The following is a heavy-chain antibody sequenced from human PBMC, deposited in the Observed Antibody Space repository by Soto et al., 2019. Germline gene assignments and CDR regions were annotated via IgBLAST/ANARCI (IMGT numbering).Heavy chain of an antibody. CDR3: ASRQWLASGY. J-gene: IGHJ4*02. D-gene: IGHD6-19*01. CDR2: IKQDGSEK. V-gene: IGHV3-7*01. CDR1: GFTFSSYW. Sequence: EVQLVESGGGLVQPGGSLRLSCAASGFTFSSYWMSWVRQAPGKGLEWVANIKQDGSEKYYVDSVKGRFTVSRDNPKNALYLQMNSLRSEDTAVYYCASRQWLASGYWGQGTLVTVSS.